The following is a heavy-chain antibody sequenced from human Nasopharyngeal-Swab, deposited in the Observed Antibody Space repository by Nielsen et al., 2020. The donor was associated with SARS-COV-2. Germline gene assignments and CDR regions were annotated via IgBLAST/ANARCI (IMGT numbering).Heavy chain of an antibody. Sequence: GGSLRLSCAASGLTFSGHWRHWVRQAPGRGLVWVSRINGDGSTISYAESVKGRVTISRDNAKNSLYLQMNSLRAEDTAVYYCARDGNLRTVRYFDLWGRGSLVTVSS. CDR2: INGDGSTI. J-gene: IGHJ2*01. D-gene: IGHD4-17*01. CDR1: GLTFSGHW. CDR3: ARDGNLRTVRYFDL. V-gene: IGHV3-74*01.